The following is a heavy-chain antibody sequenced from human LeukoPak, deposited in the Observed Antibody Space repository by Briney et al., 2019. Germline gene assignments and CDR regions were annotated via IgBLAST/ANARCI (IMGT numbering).Heavy chain of an antibody. CDR2: ISRSSDAI. CDR1: GFTLSTYH. CDR3: ARDYYDDSGYFQSAY. J-gene: IGHJ4*02. V-gene: IGHV3-48*01. D-gene: IGHD3-22*01. Sequence: GGSLRLSCAASGFTLSTYHMNWVRQAPGKGLEWVSYISRSSDAIYYADSVNGRFTISRDNAKNSLYLQMSSLRAEDTAVYFCARDYYDDSGYFQSAYWGQGTLVTVSS.